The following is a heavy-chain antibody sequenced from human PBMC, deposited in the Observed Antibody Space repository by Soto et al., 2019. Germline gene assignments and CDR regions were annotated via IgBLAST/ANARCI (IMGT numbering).Heavy chain of an antibody. CDR2: IIPIFGTA. CDR3: AREYERFGELLSYYYYYGMDV. D-gene: IGHD3-10*01. Sequence: GASVKVSCKASGGTFSSYAISWVRQAPGQGLEWMGGIIPIFGTANYAQKFQGRVTITADESTSTAYMELSSLRSEDTAVYYCAREYERFGELLSYYYYYGMDVWGQGTTVTVSS. CDR1: GGTFSSYA. V-gene: IGHV1-69*13. J-gene: IGHJ6*02.